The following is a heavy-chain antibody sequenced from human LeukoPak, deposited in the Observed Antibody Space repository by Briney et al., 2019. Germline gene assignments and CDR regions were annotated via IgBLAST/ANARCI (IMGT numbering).Heavy chain of an antibody. Sequence: ASVKVSCKASGYTFTSYYMHWVRQAPGQGLEWMGIINPSAGSTSCAQKFQGRVTMTRDTSTTTVYMELSSLGSEDTAVHYCARGDYYDSSGYSHTDYWGQGTLVTVSS. V-gene: IGHV1-46*01. D-gene: IGHD3-22*01. CDR2: INPSAGST. CDR1: GYTFTSYY. J-gene: IGHJ4*02. CDR3: ARGDYYDSSGYSHTDY.